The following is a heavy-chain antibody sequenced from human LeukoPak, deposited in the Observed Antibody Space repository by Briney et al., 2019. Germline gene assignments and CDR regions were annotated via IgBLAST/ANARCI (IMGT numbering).Heavy chain of an antibody. J-gene: IGHJ4*02. CDR2: INPSGGST. D-gene: IGHD6-13*01. Sequence: ASVKVSCKASGYTFTGQYMHWVRQAPGQGLEWMGIINPSGGSTSYAQKFQGRVTMTRDTSTSTVYMELSSLRSEDTAVYYCAREGIAAAGFYWGQGTLVTVSS. CDR3: AREGIAAAGFY. CDR1: GYTFTGQY. V-gene: IGHV1-46*01.